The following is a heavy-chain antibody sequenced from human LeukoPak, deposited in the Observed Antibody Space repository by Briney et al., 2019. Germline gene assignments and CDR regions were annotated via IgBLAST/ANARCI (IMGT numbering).Heavy chain of an antibody. CDR1: GGSIGSSNYY. J-gene: IGHJ4*02. D-gene: IGHD2/OR15-2a*01. V-gene: IGHV4-39*01. CDR3: ARRGITYSTSFFAF. Sequence: PSETLSLTCTVSGGSIGSSNYYWAWTRQPPGKGLEWIGHIFYSGSTYYNPSLKSRVTISVDTSKNQFSLHLSSVTAADTATYFCARRGITYSTSFFAFWGQGTLVTVSS. CDR2: IFYSGST.